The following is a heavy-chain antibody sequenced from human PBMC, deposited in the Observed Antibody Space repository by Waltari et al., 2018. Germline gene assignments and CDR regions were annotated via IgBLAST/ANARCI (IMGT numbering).Heavy chain of an antibody. CDR3: ARQMTTVTTVYAFDI. D-gene: IGHD4-4*01. CDR2: IYTGDSDT. J-gene: IGHJ3*02. V-gene: IGHV5-51*01. Sequence: EVQLVQSGAEVKKPGESLKISCKGSGYSFTSYWIRWVRQMPVKGLEWIGSIYTGDSDTIYSPSSQGQVNISADKSISTAYLQWSSLKASDTAMYYCARQMTTVTTVYAFDIWGQGTMVTVSS. CDR1: GYSFTSYW.